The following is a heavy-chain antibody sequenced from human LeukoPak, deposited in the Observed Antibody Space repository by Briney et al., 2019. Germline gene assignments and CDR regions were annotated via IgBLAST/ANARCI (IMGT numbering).Heavy chain of an antibody. CDR1: GFTFNPYN. V-gene: IGHV3-33*01. J-gene: IGHJ4*02. CDR3: AREGGYCSGGSCYFYIDY. Sequence: GRSLRLSCAASGFTFNPYNMHWVRQAPGKGLEWVAVIWYDGSNKYYADSVKGRFSIPRDNSKNMLFLQMNSLRAEDTAVYYCAREGGYCSGGSCYFYIDYWGQGTLVTVSS. D-gene: IGHD2-15*01. CDR2: IWYDGSNK.